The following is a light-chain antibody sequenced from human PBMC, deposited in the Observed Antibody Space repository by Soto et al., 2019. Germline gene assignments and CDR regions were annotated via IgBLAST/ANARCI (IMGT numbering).Light chain of an antibody. J-gene: IGLJ1*01. CDR1: SSDVGGYNY. CDR3: SSYTSSTFYV. V-gene: IGLV2-14*01. CDR2: EVS. Sequence: QSVLTQPASVPGSPGQSITISCTGTSSDVGGYNYVSWYQQHPGKAPKLMIYEVSNRPSGVSNRFSGSKSGNTASLTISGLQAEDEADYYCSSYTSSTFYVFGTGTKVTV.